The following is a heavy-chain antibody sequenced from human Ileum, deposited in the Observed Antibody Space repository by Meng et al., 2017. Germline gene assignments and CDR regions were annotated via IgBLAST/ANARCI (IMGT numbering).Heavy chain of an antibody. D-gene: IGHD6-19*01. J-gene: IGHJ4*02. Sequence: WADVKKARSARKGSCKSFGVTFSSYAISWVRPAPGEGLEWMGGVIPIFGTVSYAQNFQGRGAITADESTSTAYRELGSLRSEDPAVYYCVRGTGIVGAGPFGYWGQGTLVTVSS. CDR2: VIPIFGTV. CDR1: GVTFSSYA. CDR3: VRGTGIVGAGPFGY. V-gene: IGHV1-69*01.